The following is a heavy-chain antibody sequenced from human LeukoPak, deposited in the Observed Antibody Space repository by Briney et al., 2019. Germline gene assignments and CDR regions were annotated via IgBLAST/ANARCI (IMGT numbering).Heavy chain of an antibody. V-gene: IGHV4-59*08. CDR3: ARHVEYCGGGSCYTLQIDY. J-gene: IGHJ4*02. Sequence: SETLSLTCTVSGGSISSNYWSWIRQPPGKGLEWIGDIHYSGSTSYNPSLKSRATISVDTSKNQFSLRLSSVTAADTAVYYCARHVEYCGGGSCYTLQIDYWGQGTLVTVSS. CDR1: GGSISSNY. D-gene: IGHD2-15*01. CDR2: IHYSGST.